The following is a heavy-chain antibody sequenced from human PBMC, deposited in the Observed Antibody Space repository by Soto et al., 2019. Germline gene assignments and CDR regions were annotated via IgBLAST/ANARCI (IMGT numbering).Heavy chain of an antibody. CDR1: GVIFSSYS. Sequence: GGSLRLSCAAAGVIFSSYSMNRVRQAPEKGLEWVSYITSSSSTIHYADSVKGRFTISRDNAKNSLYLQMNSLRAEDTAVYYCATDSFDYSSGWPLFDYWGRGTLVTVSS. D-gene: IGHD6-19*01. CDR3: ATDSFDYSSGWPLFDY. CDR2: ITSSSSTI. V-gene: IGHV3-48*01. J-gene: IGHJ4*02.